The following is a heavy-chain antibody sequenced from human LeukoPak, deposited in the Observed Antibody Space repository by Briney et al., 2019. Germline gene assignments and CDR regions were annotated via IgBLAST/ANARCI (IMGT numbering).Heavy chain of an antibody. CDR2: IYHSGTT. V-gene: IGHV4-4*02. Sequence: PSETLSLTCAVSGDSISSNHWWTWVRQPPGKGLEWIGEIYHSGTTNYNPSLQRRVTISVDKSQNQFSLNLNSVTAADTAVYYCARGYRPFDYWGQGILVTVSS. CDR1: GDSISSNHW. CDR3: ARGYRPFDY. D-gene: IGHD5-12*01. J-gene: IGHJ4*02.